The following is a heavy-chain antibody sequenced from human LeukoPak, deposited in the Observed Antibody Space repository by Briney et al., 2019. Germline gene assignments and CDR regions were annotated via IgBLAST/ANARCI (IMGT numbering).Heavy chain of an antibody. J-gene: IGHJ4*02. CDR2: INPSGGST. D-gene: IGHD3-3*01. Sequence: ASVKVSCKASGYTFTSYYMHWVRQAPGQGLEWMGIINPSGGSTSYAQKFQGRVTMTRDTSTSTVYMELSSLRSEDTAVYYCARLSYGDFWSGDYYFDYWGQGTLVTVSS. V-gene: IGHV1-46*01. CDR3: ARLSYGDFWSGDYYFDY. CDR1: GYTFTSYY.